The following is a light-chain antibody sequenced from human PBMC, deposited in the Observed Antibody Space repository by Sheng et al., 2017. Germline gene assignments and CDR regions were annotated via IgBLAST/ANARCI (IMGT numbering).Light chain of an antibody. CDR1: RRHSSYI. V-gene: IGLV4-60*03. CDR3: ETWDSDTHL. Sequence: QPVLTQSSSASASPGSSVKLTCTLSRRHSSYIIAWHQQQPGKAPRFLMTVEGTGNYNEGERNSVIASQAPARGADRHLRISNLQPEDEGDYYCETWDSDTHLFGGGTKLTVL. CDR2: VEGTGNY. J-gene: IGLJ2*01.